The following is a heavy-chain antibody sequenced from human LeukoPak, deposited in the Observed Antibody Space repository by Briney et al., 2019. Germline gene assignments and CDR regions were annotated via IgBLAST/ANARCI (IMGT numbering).Heavy chain of an antibody. CDR3: ARVKKLMPEFEF. Sequence: GASVKVSCKPSGYTFIDYYIHWVRQAPGQGLEWMGWINPNGGATKYAQTFQGRVSMTRDTSINTAYMDLTNLRSDDTAIFYCARVKKLMPEFEFWGQGTLVTVPS. CDR2: INPNGGAT. V-gene: IGHV1-2*02. D-gene: IGHD2-2*01. J-gene: IGHJ4*02. CDR1: GYTFIDYY.